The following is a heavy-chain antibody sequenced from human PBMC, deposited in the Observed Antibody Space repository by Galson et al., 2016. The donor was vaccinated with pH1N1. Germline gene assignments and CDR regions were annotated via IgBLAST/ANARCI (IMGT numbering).Heavy chain of an antibody. J-gene: IGHJ6*02. CDR3: ARDVAPPGHYAMDV. CDR2: INPYSGDT. CDR1: GYTFTFTGYF. Sequence: SVMVSCKASGYTFTFTGYFIHWVSQAPGQGLEFEWMGRINPYSGDTDFAQNFQGRVTMTRDTSIGTAYMEVSRLTSDDTAIYYCARDVAPPGHYAMDVWGQGTTVTVSS. V-gene: IGHV1-2*06.